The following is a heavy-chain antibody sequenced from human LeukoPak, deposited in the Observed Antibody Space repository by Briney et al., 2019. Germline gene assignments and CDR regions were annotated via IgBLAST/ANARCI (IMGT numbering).Heavy chain of an antibody. CDR2: IYYSGST. Sequence: KPSETLSLTCTVSGASISRHYWSWVRQPPGKGLEWHGYIYYSGSTNYNTSLKSRVTMSVDTSKNQFSLKLSSVTAADTAVYYWARGQYYPYYDFWSGYQDNWFDPWGQGTLVTVSS. J-gene: IGHJ5*02. D-gene: IGHD3-3*01. CDR1: GASISRHY. V-gene: IGHV4-59*11. CDR3: ARGQYYPYYDFWSGYQDNWFDP.